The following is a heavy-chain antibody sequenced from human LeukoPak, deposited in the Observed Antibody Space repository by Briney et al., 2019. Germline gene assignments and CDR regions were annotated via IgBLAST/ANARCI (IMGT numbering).Heavy chain of an antibody. CDR2: ISGSGGTT. J-gene: IGHJ6*02. D-gene: IGHD1-14*01. CDR3: AKVSGGGLYYDGMDV. Sequence: GGSLRLSCAASGSTFNNYAMNWVRQAPGKGLEWVSVISGSGGTTYYADSVKGRFTISRDSSKNTLYLQMNSLRAEDTAVYYCAKVSGGGLYYDGMDVWGQGTTVTVSS. V-gene: IGHV3-23*01. CDR1: GSTFNNYA.